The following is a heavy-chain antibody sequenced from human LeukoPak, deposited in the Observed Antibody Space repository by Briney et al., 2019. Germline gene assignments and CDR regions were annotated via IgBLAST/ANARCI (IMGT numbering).Heavy chain of an antibody. V-gene: IGHV4-34*01. CDR3: ARGAIASSSWYAGLSWFDP. CDR2: INHSGST. D-gene: IGHD6-13*01. Sequence: SETLSLTCAVYGGSFSGYYWSWIRQPPGKGLEWIGEINHSGSTNYNPSLKSRVTISVDTSKNQFSLELSSVTAADTAVYYCARGAIASSSWYAGLSWFDPWGQGTLVTVSS. J-gene: IGHJ5*02. CDR1: GGSFSGYY.